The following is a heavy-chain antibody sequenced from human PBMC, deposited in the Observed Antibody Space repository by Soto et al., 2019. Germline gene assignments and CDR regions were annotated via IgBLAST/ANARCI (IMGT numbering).Heavy chain of an antibody. CDR2: IYYSGST. J-gene: IGHJ6*02. Sequence: ASETLSLTCTVSGGSISSISYYWGWIRQPPGKGLEWIGSIYYSGSTYYNPSLKSRVTISVDTSKNQFSLKLSSVTAADTAVYYCARGSGSYLPYGMDVWGQGTTVTAP. V-gene: IGHV4-39*07. CDR1: GGSISSISYY. D-gene: IGHD1-26*01. CDR3: ARGSGSYLPYGMDV.